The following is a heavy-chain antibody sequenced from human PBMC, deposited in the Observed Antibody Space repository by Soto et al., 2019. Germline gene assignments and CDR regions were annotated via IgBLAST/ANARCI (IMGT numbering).Heavy chain of an antibody. J-gene: IGHJ4*02. D-gene: IGHD3-22*01. Sequence: GGSLRLSCAASGFTFSSYAMSWVRQAPGKGLEWVSAISGSGGSTYYADSVKGRFTISRDNSKNTLYLQMNSLRAEDTSVYYCAKDRVSTSYYDSSGSETACYFDYWGQGTLVTVSS. CDR2: ISGSGGST. CDR3: AKDRVSTSYYDSSGSETACYFDY. CDR1: GFTFSSYA. V-gene: IGHV3-23*01.